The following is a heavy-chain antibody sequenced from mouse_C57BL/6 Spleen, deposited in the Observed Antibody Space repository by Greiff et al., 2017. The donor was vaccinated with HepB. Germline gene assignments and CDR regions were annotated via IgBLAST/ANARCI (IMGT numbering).Heavy chain of an antibody. V-gene: IGHV3-6*01. CDR3: ARITTVGGYFDY. Sequence: EVKLMESGPGLVKPSQSLSLTCSVTGYSITSGYYWNWIRQFPGNKLEWMGYISYDGSNNYNPSLKNRISITRDTSKNQFFLKLNSVTTEDTATYYCARITTVGGYFDYWGQGTTLTVSS. CDR2: ISYDGSN. J-gene: IGHJ2*01. D-gene: IGHD1-1*01. CDR1: GYSITSGYY.